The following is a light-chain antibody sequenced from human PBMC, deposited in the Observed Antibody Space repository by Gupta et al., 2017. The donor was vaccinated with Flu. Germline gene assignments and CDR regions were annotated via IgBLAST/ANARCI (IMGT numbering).Light chain of an antibody. J-gene: IGLJ2*01. CDR2: SDN. CDR3: AEWADSLHGPGVI. CDR1: ISNIGSYP. Sequence: TISCSGTISNIGSYPVNWYQQLPGTAPKLLIYSDNQRASGVPARCSASKSGPSASLAISGLQPEDEAEYYCAEWADSLHGPGVIFGGGTKLTVV. V-gene: IGLV1-44*01.